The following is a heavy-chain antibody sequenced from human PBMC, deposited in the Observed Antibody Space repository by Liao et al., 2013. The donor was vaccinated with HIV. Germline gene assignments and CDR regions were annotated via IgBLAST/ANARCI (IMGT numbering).Heavy chain of an antibody. Sequence: QVQLQESGPGLVKPSQTLSLTCTVSGGSISSSTYYWGWIRQPPGKGLEWIGTIYYSGNTYYNPSLKSRVTISVDTSKNQFSLRLSSVTAADTAVYYCARVPPLITFGGVIPYYFDYWGQGTLVTVSS. CDR2: IYYSGNT. J-gene: IGHJ4*02. CDR3: ARVPPLITFGGVIPYYFDY. D-gene: IGHD3-16*02. CDR1: GGSISSSTYY. V-gene: IGHV4-39*07.